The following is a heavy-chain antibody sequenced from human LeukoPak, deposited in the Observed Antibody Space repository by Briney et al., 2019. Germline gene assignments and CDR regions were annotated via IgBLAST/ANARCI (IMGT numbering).Heavy chain of an antibody. Sequence: ASVKVSFKSSGYTFTVYYMHWVRQAPGQGLEWMGWINPNSGGTNYSQKFQGRVTITRDTSISTAYMELSRLRSDDTAVYYCARVIAARPYSWFDLWGQGTLVTVSS. CDR2: INPNSGGT. V-gene: IGHV1-2*02. D-gene: IGHD6-6*01. CDR3: ARVIAARPYSWFDL. J-gene: IGHJ5*02. CDR1: GYTFTVYY.